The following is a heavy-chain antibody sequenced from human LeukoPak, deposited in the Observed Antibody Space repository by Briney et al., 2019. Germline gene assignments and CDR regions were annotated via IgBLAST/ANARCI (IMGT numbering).Heavy chain of an antibody. V-gene: IGHV1-2*02. CDR2: INPNSGGT. D-gene: IGHD1-26*01. CDR3: ARGHSGSSLRLDAFDI. J-gene: IGHJ3*02. CDR1: GYTFTGYY. Sequence: ASVKVSCKASGYTFTGYYMHWVRQAPGQGLEWMGWINPNSGGTNYAQKFQGRVTMTRDTSISTAYMELSRLRSDDTAVYYCARGHSGSSLRLDAFDIWGQGTMVTVSS.